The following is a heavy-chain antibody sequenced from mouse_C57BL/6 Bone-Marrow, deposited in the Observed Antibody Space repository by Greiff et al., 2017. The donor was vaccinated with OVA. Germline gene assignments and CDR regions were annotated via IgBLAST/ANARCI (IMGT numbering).Heavy chain of an antibody. D-gene: IGHD2-2*01. J-gene: IGHJ4*01. CDR2: INPGSGGT. Sequence: VKLQESGAELVRPGTSVKVSCKASGYAFTNYLIEWVKQRPGQGLEWIGVINPGSGGTNYNEKFKGKATLTADKSSSTAYMQLSSLTSEDSAVYFCARGVTKAMDYWGQGTSVTVSS. V-gene: IGHV1-54*01. CDR1: GYAFTNYL. CDR3: ARGVTKAMDY.